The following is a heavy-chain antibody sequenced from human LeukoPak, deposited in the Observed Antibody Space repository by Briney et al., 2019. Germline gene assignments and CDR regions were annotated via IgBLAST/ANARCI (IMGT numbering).Heavy chain of an antibody. V-gene: IGHV4-59*01. CDR2: IYYSGST. Sequence: SETLSLTCTVSGGSISSYYWSWIRQPPGKGLEWIGYIYYSGSTNYNHSLKSRVTISVDTSKNQFSLKLSSVTAADTAVYYCARGIVVVPAASLRGLSSGPNWFDPWGQGTLVTVSS. CDR1: GGSISSYY. D-gene: IGHD2-2*01. CDR3: ARGIVVVPAASLRGLSSGPNWFDP. J-gene: IGHJ5*02.